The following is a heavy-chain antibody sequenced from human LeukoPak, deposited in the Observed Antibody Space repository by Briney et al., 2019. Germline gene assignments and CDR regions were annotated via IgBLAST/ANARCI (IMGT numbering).Heavy chain of an antibody. J-gene: IGHJ3*02. V-gene: IGHV1-24*01. D-gene: IGHD3-9*01. CDR2: FNPEDGET. CDR3: ATSIHYDILTGDAFDI. Sequence: GASVKVSCKVSGYTLTELSMHWVRRAPGKGLEWMGGFNPEDGETIYAQKFQGRVTMTEDTSTDTAYMELSSLRSEDTAVYYCATSIHYDILTGDAFDIRGQGTMVTVSS. CDR1: GYTLTELS.